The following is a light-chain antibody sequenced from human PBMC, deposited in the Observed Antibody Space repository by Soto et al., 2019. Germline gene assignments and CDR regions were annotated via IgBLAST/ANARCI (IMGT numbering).Light chain of an antibody. Sequence: EIVMTQSPATLYVSPGERATLSCRASQTVSRNLAWFQQKPGQAPRLLIFGASTRATGIPARFSGSGSGREFTLTISSLQSEDFALYSCQQYNNWPRGTFGQGTRLEMK. CDR3: QQYNNWPRGT. J-gene: IGKJ5*01. CDR1: QTVSRN. V-gene: IGKV3-15*01. CDR2: GAS.